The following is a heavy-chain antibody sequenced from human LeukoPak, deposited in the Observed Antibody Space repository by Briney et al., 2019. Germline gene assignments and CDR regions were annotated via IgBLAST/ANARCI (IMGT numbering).Heavy chain of an antibody. D-gene: IGHD5-12*01. CDR2: ISGSGGST. CDR1: GFTFSSYA. Sequence: PGGSLRLSCAASGFTFSSYAMSWVRQAPGKGLEWVSGISGSGGSTYYADSVKGRFTISRDNSKNTLYLQMNSLRAEDSAIYYCAKDVEATISSGGYYFDYWGQGTLVAVSS. J-gene: IGHJ4*02. CDR3: AKDVEATISSGGYYFDY. V-gene: IGHV3-23*01.